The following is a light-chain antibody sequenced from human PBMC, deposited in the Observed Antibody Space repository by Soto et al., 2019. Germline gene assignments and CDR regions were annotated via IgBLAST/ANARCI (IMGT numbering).Light chain of an antibody. Sequence: QAVVTQSPSASGTPGQRVTISCSGSSSNIGNNYVYWYQQFPGAAPKLVMFVNNLRPSGVPDRFSGSKSGTSASLAISGLRPEDEADFYCAVWDDSLNAGVFGGGTKLTVL. CDR1: SSNIGNNY. J-gene: IGLJ3*02. V-gene: IGLV1-47*02. CDR2: VNN. CDR3: AVWDDSLNAGV.